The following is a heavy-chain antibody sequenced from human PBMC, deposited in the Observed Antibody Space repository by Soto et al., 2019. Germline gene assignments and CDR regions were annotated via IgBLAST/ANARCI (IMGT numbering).Heavy chain of an antibody. V-gene: IGHV4-34*01. CDR3: ARGPPNYSANVKYYFDY. Sequence: SETLSLTCAVYGGSFSGYYWSWIRQPPGKGLEWIGEINHGGSTNYNPSLKSRVTISVDTSKNQFSLKLSSVTAADTAVYYCARGPPNYSANVKYYFDYWGQGTMVTVSS. CDR2: INHGGST. CDR1: GGSFSGYY. D-gene: IGHD1-26*01. J-gene: IGHJ4*02.